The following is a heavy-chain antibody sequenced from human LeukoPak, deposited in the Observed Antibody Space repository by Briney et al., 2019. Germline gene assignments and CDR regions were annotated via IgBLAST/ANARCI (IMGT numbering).Heavy chain of an antibody. CDR1: GYTFTSYG. D-gene: IGHD6-19*01. Sequence: ASVKVSCTASGYTFTSYGISWVRQAPGQGLEWMGWINPNSGATIYSQKFQGRVTMTRDTSSSTAYMELSRLRSDDTAVYYCSGAVAALSLYGMDVWGQGTTVTVSS. J-gene: IGHJ6*02. V-gene: IGHV1-2*02. CDR3: SGAVAALSLYGMDV. CDR2: INPNSGAT.